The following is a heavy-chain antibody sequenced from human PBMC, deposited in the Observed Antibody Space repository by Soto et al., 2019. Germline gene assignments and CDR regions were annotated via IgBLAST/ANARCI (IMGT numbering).Heavy chain of an antibody. J-gene: IGHJ6*02. D-gene: IGHD6-13*01. CDR3: GRGPSPRAPAGGTPYYYAMHV. CDR2: MNPINGAT. Sequence: QVQPVQSGAEVKQSGASVKVSCKASGYDFTAYDINWVRQASGQGLEWMGWMNPINGATGSARRFQGRVSMTRNTATGTAYLELTSLRSDDTAVYYCGRGPSPRAPAGGTPYYYAMHVWGQGTTVTVSS. CDR1: GYDFTAYD. V-gene: IGHV1-8*02.